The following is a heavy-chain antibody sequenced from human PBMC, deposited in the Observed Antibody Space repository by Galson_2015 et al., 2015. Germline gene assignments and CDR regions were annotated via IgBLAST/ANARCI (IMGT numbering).Heavy chain of an antibody. J-gene: IGHJ4*02. CDR1: GYSFTTSDY. D-gene: IGHD4-11*01. CDR2: INPSDGIA. CDR3: ARAADQYFDY. V-gene: IGHV1-46*01. Sequence: SVKVSCKAFGYSFTTSDYMHWVRQAPGQGLEWMGIINPSDGIANYTQNFQGRVTMTRDTSTSTVHIEVSSLRSEDTAVYYCARAADQYFDYWGQGTPVTVSS.